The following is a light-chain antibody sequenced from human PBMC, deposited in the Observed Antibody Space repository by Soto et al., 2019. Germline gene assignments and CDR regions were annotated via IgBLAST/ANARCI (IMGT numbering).Light chain of an antibody. CDR2: AAS. CDR3: QQSYSLPLT. Sequence: DIQMTQSPSSLSTSVGDRVTITCRASQSVGRYLNWYQQIPGKPPKLLIYAASSLQTGVPSRFSGSGSGTDFTLTISSLQREDFATYICQQSYSLPLTFGPGTRVDSK. J-gene: IGKJ3*01. V-gene: IGKV1-39*01. CDR1: QSVGRY.